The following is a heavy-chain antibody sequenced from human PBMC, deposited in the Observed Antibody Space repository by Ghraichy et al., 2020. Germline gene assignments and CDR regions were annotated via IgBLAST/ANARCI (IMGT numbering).Heavy chain of an antibody. Sequence: GGSLRLSCAASGFTFSSYAMSWVRQAPGKGLEWVSAISGSGGSTYYADSVKGRFTISRDNSKNTLYLQMNSLRAEDTAVYYCAKDLGDYDFWSGYYPHYYYYGMDVWGQGTTVTVSS. CDR3: AKDLGDYDFWSGYYPHYYYYGMDV. V-gene: IGHV3-23*01. CDR1: GFTFSSYA. CDR2: ISGSGGST. J-gene: IGHJ6*02. D-gene: IGHD3-3*01.